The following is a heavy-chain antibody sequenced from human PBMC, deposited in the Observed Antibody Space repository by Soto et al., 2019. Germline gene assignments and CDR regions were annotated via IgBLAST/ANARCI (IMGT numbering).Heavy chain of an antibody. J-gene: IGHJ4*02. CDR1: GFTFSSYA. CDR2: ISGSGGST. D-gene: IGHD1-7*01. Sequence: GGSLRLSCAASGFTFSSYAMSWVRQAPGKGLEWVSAISGSGGSTYYADSVKGRFTISRDNSKNTLYLQMNSLRAEDTAVYYCAKAFTSGWNYAGAVFDYWGQGTLVTVSS. V-gene: IGHV3-23*01. CDR3: AKAFTSGWNYAGAVFDY.